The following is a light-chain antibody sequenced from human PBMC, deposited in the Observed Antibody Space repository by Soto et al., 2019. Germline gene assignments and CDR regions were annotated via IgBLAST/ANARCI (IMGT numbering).Light chain of an antibody. J-gene: IGLJ1*01. Sequence: QSALTQPRSVSGSPGQSVTISCTGTSSDVGGYNYVSWYQHHPGKAPKLMIYDVSKRPSGVPDRFSGSKSGNTASLTISGLQAEDEADYYCCSYAGSYTFVLGTAKKVTV. CDR2: DVS. V-gene: IGLV2-11*01. CDR3: CSYAGSYTFV. CDR1: SSDVGGYNY.